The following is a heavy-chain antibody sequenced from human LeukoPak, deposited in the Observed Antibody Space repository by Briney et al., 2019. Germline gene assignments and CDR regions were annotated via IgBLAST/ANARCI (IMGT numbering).Heavy chain of an antibody. CDR3: AREPTQGWGMDG. Sequence: SETLSLTCTVSGGSISSYYWRWIQQPPGKGLEWIGYIYYSGSTNYNPSLKSRVTISVHPSKNQFSLNLCSVTAADTAVYYCAREPTQGWGMDGWGQGTTVTVSS. CDR1: GGSISSYY. CDR2: IYYSGST. D-gene: IGHD2-15*01. V-gene: IGHV4-59*12. J-gene: IGHJ6*02.